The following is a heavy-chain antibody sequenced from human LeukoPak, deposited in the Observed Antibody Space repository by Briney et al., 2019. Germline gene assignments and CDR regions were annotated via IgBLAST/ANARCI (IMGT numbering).Heavy chain of an antibody. J-gene: IGHJ4*02. Sequence: GGSLRLSCAASGSTFSDYYMSWIRQAPGKGLEWVSYISNSGNTIKYADSMKGRFTISRDNAKNSLYLQMDSLRAEDTAVYYCARADDSSSGYFDYWGQGTLVTVSS. CDR3: ARADDSSSGYFDY. CDR2: ISNSGNTI. D-gene: IGHD6-6*01. V-gene: IGHV3-11*04. CDR1: GSTFSDYY.